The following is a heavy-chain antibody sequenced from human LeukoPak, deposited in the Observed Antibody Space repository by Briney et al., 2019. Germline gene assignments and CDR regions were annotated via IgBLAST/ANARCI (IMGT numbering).Heavy chain of an antibody. CDR3: ARGRYDYVWGSYRAAVGYYFDY. D-gene: IGHD3-16*02. J-gene: IGHJ4*02. CDR2: INHSGST. V-gene: IGHV4-34*01. Sequence: PSETLSLTCAVYGGSFSGYYWSWIRQPPGKGLEWIGEINHSGSTNYNPSLKSRVTISVDTSKNQFSPKLSSVTAADTAVYYCARGRYDYVWGSYRAAVGYYFDYWGQGTLVTVSS. CDR1: GGSFSGYY.